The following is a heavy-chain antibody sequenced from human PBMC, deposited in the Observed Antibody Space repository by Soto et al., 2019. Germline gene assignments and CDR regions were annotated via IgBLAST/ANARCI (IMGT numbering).Heavy chain of an antibody. V-gene: IGHV1-46*01. Sequence: QVPLVQSGAEVKKPGASVKVSCKASGYTFTSYYMHWVRQAPGQGLEWMGIINPSGGSTSYAQKFPGRVTMTRDTSTSTVYMELSSLRSEDTAVYYCARVASDYGDYEIFDYWGQGTLVTVSS. J-gene: IGHJ4*02. CDR3: ARVASDYGDYEIFDY. CDR2: INPSGGST. D-gene: IGHD4-17*01. CDR1: GYTFTSYY.